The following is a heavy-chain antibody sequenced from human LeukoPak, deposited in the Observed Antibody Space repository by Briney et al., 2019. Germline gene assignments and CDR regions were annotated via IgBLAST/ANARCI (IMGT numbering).Heavy chain of an antibody. V-gene: IGHV3-48*03. CDR3: ARTSGASGYGMDV. CDR1: GFTFSSYE. J-gene: IGHJ6*02. CDR2: ISSSGSPI. D-gene: IGHD1-14*01. Sequence: PGGSLTLSCAASGFTFSSYEMNWVRQAPGKGLEWVSYISSSGSPIHYADSVQGRFTISRDNDKNLLYLQMNSLRAEDTAVYYCARTSGASGYGMDVWGQGTTVTVSS.